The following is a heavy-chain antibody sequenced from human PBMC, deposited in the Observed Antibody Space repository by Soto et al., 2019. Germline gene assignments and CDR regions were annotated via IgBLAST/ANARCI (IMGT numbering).Heavy chain of an antibody. J-gene: IGHJ4*02. CDR1: GGTFSSYT. V-gene: IGHV1-69*02. CDR2: IIPILGIA. CDR3: ARVLYWGGLYYFDY. D-gene: IGHD7-27*01. Sequence: QVQLVQSGAEVKKPGSSVKVSCKASGGTFSSYTISWVRQAPGQGLEWMGRIIPILGIANYAQKFQGRVTITADKSTSTAYMELSSLRSEDTDVYYCARVLYWGGLYYFDYWGQGTLVTVSS.